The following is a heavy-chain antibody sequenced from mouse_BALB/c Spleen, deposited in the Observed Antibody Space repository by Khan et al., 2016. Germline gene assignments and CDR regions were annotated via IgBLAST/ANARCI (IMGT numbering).Heavy chain of an antibody. Sequence: VQLKQSAPGLVKPSPSLSLTCTVTGYSINSDYAWNWIGQFPGNKLEWMGYISYNGSTSYNPSPKRRHSTTRDTSKNQFFLQLNSVTTENTATYYCASSGFAYWGQGTLVTDSA. CDR3: ASSGFAY. CDR1: GYSINSDYA. J-gene: IGHJ3*01. V-gene: IGHV3-2*02. CDR2: ISYNGST.